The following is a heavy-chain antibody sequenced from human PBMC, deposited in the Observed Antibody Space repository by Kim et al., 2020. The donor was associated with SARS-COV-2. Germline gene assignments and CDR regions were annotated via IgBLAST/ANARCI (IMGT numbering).Heavy chain of an antibody. J-gene: IGHJ6*02. CDR1: GFTFSSYG. V-gene: IGHV3-30*03. Sequence: GGSLRLSCAASGFTFSSYGMHWVRQAPGKGLEWVAVISYDGSNKYYADSVKGRFTISRDNSKNTLYLQMNSLRAEDTAVYYCATPKYQLLDYYGMDVWGQGTTVTVSS. CDR3: ATPKYQLLDYYGMDV. CDR2: ISYDGSNK. D-gene: IGHD2-2*01.